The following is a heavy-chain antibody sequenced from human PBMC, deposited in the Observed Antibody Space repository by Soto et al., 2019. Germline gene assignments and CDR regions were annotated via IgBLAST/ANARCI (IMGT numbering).Heavy chain of an antibody. CDR2: IYPGDSDT. CDR3: ARHAGFCSSTTCSQNDY. J-gene: IGHJ4*02. D-gene: IGHD2-2*01. CDR1: GYSFTSYW. V-gene: IGHV5-51*01. Sequence: GASLKISCRGSGYSFTSYWIAWVRQMPGKGLEWMGIIYPGDSDTIYSPSFQGQVTISADKSINTAYLHWSSLKASDTATYYCARHAGFCSSTTCSQNDYWGQGTLVTVS.